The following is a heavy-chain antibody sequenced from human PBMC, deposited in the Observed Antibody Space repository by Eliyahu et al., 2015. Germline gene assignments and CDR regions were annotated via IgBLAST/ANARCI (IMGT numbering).Heavy chain of an antibody. CDR2: IXPTGETT. D-gene: IGHD5-24*01. CDR1: GXNLRTFE. Sequence: VYLVESGGGLVQPGGSLRLSCGASGXNLRTFEMNWVRQAPGKGLEWISYIXPTGETTHYADSVAGRFTISRDNTENLVYLQMNGLGVEDTARYYCARDPPRMTIINPFDVWGQGTMVSVS. CDR3: ARDPPRMTIINPFDV. J-gene: IGHJ3*01. V-gene: IGHV3-48*03.